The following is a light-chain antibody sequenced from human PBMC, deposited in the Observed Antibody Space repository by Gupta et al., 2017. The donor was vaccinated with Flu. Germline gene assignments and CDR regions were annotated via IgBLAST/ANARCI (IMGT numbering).Light chain of an antibody. CDR2: DAS. Sequence: IHMTQSPSSLSASVGDRVTITCRASQSINIYLNWYQQKPGKAPTLLIFDASSLRSGVPARFSGSGSGTDFTLTISSLQPEDFATYYCQQRNSCPLTFGRGTKVEIK. CDR1: QSINIY. CDR3: QQRNSCPLT. J-gene: IGKJ4*01. V-gene: IGKV1-39*01.